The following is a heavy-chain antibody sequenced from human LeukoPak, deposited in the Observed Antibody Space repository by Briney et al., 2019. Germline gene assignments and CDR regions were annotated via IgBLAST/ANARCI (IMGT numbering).Heavy chain of an antibody. CDR2: INHSGST. J-gene: IGHJ4*02. CDR1: GGSFSGYY. CDR3: ARNSGFRSLYFDY. D-gene: IGHD3-22*01. Sequence: SETLSLTCAVYGGSFSGYYWSWIRQPPGKGLEWIGEINHSGSTNYNPSLKSRVTISVDTSKNQFSLKLSSVTAADTAVYYCARNSGFRSLYFDYWGQGTLVTVPS. V-gene: IGHV4-34*01.